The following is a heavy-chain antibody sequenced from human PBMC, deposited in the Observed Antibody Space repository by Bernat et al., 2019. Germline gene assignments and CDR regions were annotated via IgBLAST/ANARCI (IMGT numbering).Heavy chain of an antibody. CDR1: GGSISSSSYY. J-gene: IGHJ1*01. D-gene: IGHD3-22*01. V-gene: IGHV4-39*01. CDR2: IYYSGST. CDR3: ARHRIGGNYYDSSGYFQH. Sequence: QLQLQESGPGLVKPSETLSLTCTVSGGSISSSSYYWGWIRQPPGKGLEWIGSIYYSGSTYYNPSLKSRVTISVDTSKNQFSLKLSSVTAAETAVYYCARHRIGGNYYDSSGYFQHWGQGTLVTVSS.